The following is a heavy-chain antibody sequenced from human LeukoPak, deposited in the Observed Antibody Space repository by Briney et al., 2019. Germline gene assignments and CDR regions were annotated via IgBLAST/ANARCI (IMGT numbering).Heavy chain of an antibody. CDR1: GYTLTELS. D-gene: IGHD6-13*01. CDR2: FDPEDGET. CDR3: ATGLRPGYSSSWYGGWFDP. V-gene: IGHV1-24*01. J-gene: IGHJ5*02. Sequence: ASVKVSCKVPGYTLTELSMHWVRQAPGKGLEWMGGFDPEDGETIYAQKFQGRVTMTEDTSTDTAYMELSSLRSEDTAVYYCATGLRPGYSSSWYGGWFDPWGQGTLVTVSS.